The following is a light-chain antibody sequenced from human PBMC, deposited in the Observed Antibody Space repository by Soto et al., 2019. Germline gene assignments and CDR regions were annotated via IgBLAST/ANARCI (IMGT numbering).Light chain of an antibody. Sequence: QSVLTQPASVSGSPGQAITISCSGSSSDVGAHNFVSWYQHHPGKAPKLMIYEVSNRPSGASNRFSGSKSGNTASLTISGLQAEDEADYYCNSYTSSNTYVFGSGTRSPS. CDR1: SSDVGAHNF. CDR3: NSYTSSNTYV. V-gene: IGLV2-14*01. CDR2: EVS. J-gene: IGLJ1*01.